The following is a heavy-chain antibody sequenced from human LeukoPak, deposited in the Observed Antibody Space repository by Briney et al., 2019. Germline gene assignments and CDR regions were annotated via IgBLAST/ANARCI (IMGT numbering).Heavy chain of an antibody. V-gene: IGHV5-51*01. CDR2: IYPGDSDT. D-gene: IGHD3-10*01. J-gene: IGHJ4*02. CDR1: GYSFTSYW. CDR3: ARLNKPYGSGSYPDY. Sequence: GESLKVSCKGSGYSFTSYWIGWVRQMPGKGLEWMGIIYPGDSDTRYSPSFQGQVTISADKSISTAHLQWGSLKASDTAMYYCARLNKPYGSGSYPDYWGQGTLVTVSS.